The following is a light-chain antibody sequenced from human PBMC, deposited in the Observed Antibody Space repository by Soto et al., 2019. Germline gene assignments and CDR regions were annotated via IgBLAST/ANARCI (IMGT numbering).Light chain of an antibody. V-gene: IGKV3-11*01. CDR2: DAS. CDR1: QSVSSY. J-gene: IGKJ4*01. CDR3: QQYYSTPLT. Sequence: EIVLTQSPATLSLSPGERATLSCRASQSVSSYLAWYQQKPGQAPRLLIYDASNRATGIPARFSGSGSGTDFTLTISSLEPEDFAVYYCQQYYSTPLTFGGGTKVEI.